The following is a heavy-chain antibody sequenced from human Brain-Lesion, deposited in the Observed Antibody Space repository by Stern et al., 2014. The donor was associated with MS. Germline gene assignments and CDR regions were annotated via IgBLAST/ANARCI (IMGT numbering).Heavy chain of an antibody. J-gene: IGHJ4*02. CDR3: ARDKEDTNMAFRYFDN. CDR2: IYPAGST. D-gene: IGHD5-18*01. CDR1: GGSVGSGSYD. Sequence: VQLVESGPGLVKPSQTLSLTCTVSGGSVGSGSYDWSWIRQPAGKGLEWIGRIYPAGSTYYTPPLKSRFSISIDPSKNQFSLKLTSVTAADTAVYYCARDKEDTNMAFRYFDNWGQGTLVTVSS. V-gene: IGHV4-61*02.